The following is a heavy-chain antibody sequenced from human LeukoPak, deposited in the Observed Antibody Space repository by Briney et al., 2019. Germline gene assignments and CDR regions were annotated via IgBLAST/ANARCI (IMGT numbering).Heavy chain of an antibody. CDR3: AKDNPIEKVPGLGPGH. CDR2: IQYHGSDI. V-gene: IGHV3-30*02. Sequence: GGSLRLSCAASGFTFSSHGMHWVRQAPGKGLEWVAFIQYHGSDIFYADSVKGRFTISRDNSKNTLYLQMNSLRAEDTALYYCAKDNPIEKVPGLGPGHWGQGTLVTVSS. J-gene: IGHJ4*02. D-gene: IGHD2-2*01. CDR1: GFTFSSHG.